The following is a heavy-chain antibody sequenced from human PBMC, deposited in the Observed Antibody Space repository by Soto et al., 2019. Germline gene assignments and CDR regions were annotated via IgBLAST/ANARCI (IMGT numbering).Heavy chain of an antibody. CDR3: GRGRSGQIVVFY. J-gene: IGHJ4*02. CDR1: GYTFIGHY. V-gene: IGHV1-2*02. CDR2: IGPGSGAT. D-gene: IGHD1-26*01. Sequence: ASVKVSCKASGYTFIGHYIHWVRQAPEQGPEWMGEIGPGSGATRYAQRFQGRVTMTRDMSITTVYMELNNLSPDDTAVYYCGRGRSGQIVVFYWGQGTPVTVSS.